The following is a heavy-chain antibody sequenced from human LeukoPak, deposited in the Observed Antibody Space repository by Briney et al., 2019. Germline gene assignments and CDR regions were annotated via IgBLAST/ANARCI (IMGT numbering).Heavy chain of an antibody. Sequence: GGSLRLSCATSGFIFSNAWMSWVRQAPGKGLEWVGHSESKVDGGTPDYAAPVKGRFIISRDGSRSTPYLQMNSLKTEDTAVYYCTTHRDYSSGFNLDYWGQGALVTVSS. V-gene: IGHV3-15*04. D-gene: IGHD6-19*01. CDR1: GFIFSNAW. CDR3: TTHRDYSSGFNLDY. CDR2: SESKVDGGTP. J-gene: IGHJ4*02.